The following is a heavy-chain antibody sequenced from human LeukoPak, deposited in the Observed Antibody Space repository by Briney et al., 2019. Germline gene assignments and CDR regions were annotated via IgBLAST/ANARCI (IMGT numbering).Heavy chain of an antibody. CDR1: GFTFSSYW. Sequence: GGSLRLSCAASGFTFSSYWMSWVRQAPGKGLEWVANIKQDGSEKYYVDSVEGRFTISRDNAKNSLYLQMNSLRAEDTAVYYCARLMVRGVITDDAFDIWGQGTMVTVSS. V-gene: IGHV3-7*01. CDR3: ARLMVRGVITDDAFDI. CDR2: IKQDGSEK. J-gene: IGHJ3*02. D-gene: IGHD3-10*01.